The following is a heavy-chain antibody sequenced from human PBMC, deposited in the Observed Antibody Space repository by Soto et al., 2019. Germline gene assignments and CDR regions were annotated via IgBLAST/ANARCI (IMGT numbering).Heavy chain of an antibody. CDR2: ISSSGSTI. CDR1: GFTFSDYY. Sequence: GGSLRLSCAASGFTFSDYYMSWIRQAPGKGLEWVSYISSSGSTIYYADSVKGRFTISRDNAKNSLYLQMNSLRAEDTAVYYCAKDNGPNYYYGMDVWGQGTTVTVSS. V-gene: IGHV3-11*01. CDR3: AKDNGPNYYYGMDV. J-gene: IGHJ6*02.